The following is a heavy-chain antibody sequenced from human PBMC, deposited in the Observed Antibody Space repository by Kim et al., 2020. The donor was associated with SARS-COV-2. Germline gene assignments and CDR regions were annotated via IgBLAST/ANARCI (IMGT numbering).Heavy chain of an antibody. V-gene: IGHV3-74*01. Sequence: GSLRLSCVASGFTFKNYWMHWVRQAPGKGLVWLSRVNPDGTNTIYADSVRGRFTISRDNAKDTLYLQMNSLGDEDTAVYYCAGDIGSWFDPWGQGTLVTVSS. J-gene: IGHJ5*02. D-gene: IGHD1-26*01. CDR1: GFTFKNYW. CDR2: VNPDGTNT. CDR3: AGDIGSWFDP.